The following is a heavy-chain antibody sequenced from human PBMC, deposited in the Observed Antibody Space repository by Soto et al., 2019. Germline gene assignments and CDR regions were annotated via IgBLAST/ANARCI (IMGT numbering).Heavy chain of an antibody. D-gene: IGHD2-2*01. CDR2: IWYDGSNK. V-gene: IGHV3-33*01. CDR1: GFTFSSYG. CDR3: ARDLSKVAAADY. J-gene: IGHJ4*02. Sequence: QVQLVESGGGVVQPGRSLRLSCAASGFTFSSYGMHWVRQVPGKGVEWVAVIWYDGSNKYYADSVKGRFTISRDNSKNTLYLQMNSLRAEDTAVYYCARDLSKVAAADYWGQGTLVTVSS.